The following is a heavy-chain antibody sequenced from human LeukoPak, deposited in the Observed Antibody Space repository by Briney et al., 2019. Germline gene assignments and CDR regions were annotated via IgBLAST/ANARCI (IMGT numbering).Heavy chain of an antibody. D-gene: IGHD3-10*01. V-gene: IGHV4-34*01. J-gene: IGHJ6*03. CDR2: INHSGST. CDR3: ARGLSGSYYLTYYYYMDV. Sequence: SETLSLTCAVYGGSFSGYYWSWIRQLPGKGLEWIGEINHSGSTNYNPSLKSRVTISVDTSKNQFSLKLSSVTAADTAVYYCARGLSGSYYLTYYYYMDVWGKGTTVTVSS. CDR1: GGSFSGYY.